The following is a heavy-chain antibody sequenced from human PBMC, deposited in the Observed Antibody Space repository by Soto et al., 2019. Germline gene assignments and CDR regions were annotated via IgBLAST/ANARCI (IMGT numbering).Heavy chain of an antibody. J-gene: IGHJ4*02. D-gene: IGHD5-12*01. CDR3: ASGDIVATIPFDY. Sequence: GGSLRLSCAASGFTFIRYEMNWVRQAPGKGLEWVSYISSSGSTIYYADSVKGRFTISRDNAKNSLYLQMNSLRAEDTAVYYCASGDIVATIPFDYWGQGTLVTVSS. CDR1: GFTFIRYE. CDR2: ISSSGSTI. V-gene: IGHV3-48*03.